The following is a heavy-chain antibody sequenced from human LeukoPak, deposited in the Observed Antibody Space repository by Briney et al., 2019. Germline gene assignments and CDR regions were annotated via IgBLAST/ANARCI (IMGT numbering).Heavy chain of an antibody. Sequence: ASETLSLTCTVSGGSISSSSYYWGWIRQPPGKGLEWIGSIYYSGSTYYNPSLKSRVTISVDTSKNQFSLKLSSVTAADTAVYHCARGYSSSWYYNWFDPWGQGTLVTVSS. CDR2: IYYSGST. CDR1: GGSISSSSYY. CDR3: ARGYSSSWYYNWFDP. J-gene: IGHJ5*02. V-gene: IGHV4-39*01. D-gene: IGHD6-13*01.